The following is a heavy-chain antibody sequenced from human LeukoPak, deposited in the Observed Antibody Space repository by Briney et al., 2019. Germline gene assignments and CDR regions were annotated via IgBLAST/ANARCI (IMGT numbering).Heavy chain of an antibody. CDR3: ARQGLVVPAAAAYYYYSGMDV. CDR1: GYSFTSYW. J-gene: IGHJ6*02. V-gene: IGHV5-10-1*01. CDR2: IDPSDSYT. Sequence: PGESRKISCKGSGYSFTSYWISWVRQMPGKDLEWMGRIDPSDSYTNYSPSFQGHVTISADKSISTAYLQWSSLKASDTAMYYCARQGLVVPAAAAYYYYSGMDVWGQGTTVTVS. D-gene: IGHD2-2*01.